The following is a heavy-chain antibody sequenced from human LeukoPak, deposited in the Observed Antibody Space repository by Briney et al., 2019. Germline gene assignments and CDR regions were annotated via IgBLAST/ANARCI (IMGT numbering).Heavy chain of an antibody. V-gene: IGHV4-31*03. Sequence: SETLSLTCTVSGGSISSGGYYWSWIRQHPGKGLEWIGYIYYSGSTYYNPSLKSRVTISVDTSKNQFSLKLSSVTAADTAVYYCARVPLTSYYDFWSGYLGDYYFDYWGQRTLVTVSS. CDR2: IYYSGST. CDR1: GGSISSGGYY. CDR3: ARVPLTSYYDFWSGYLGDYYFDY. J-gene: IGHJ4*02. D-gene: IGHD3-3*01.